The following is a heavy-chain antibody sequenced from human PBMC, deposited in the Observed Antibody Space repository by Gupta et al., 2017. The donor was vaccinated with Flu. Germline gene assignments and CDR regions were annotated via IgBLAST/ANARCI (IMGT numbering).Heavy chain of an antibody. Sequence: EVQLLESGGGLVQPGGSLRLSCAASGFTFSNYAMSWVRQAPGKGLERVSAMSGSGGSTYYADSVKGRFPISRDNSKNTLYLQMNSLRAEDTAVYYCAKAGGSSFTLFFDYWGQGTLVTVSS. V-gene: IGHV3-23*01. CDR1: GFTFSNYA. CDR3: AKAGGSSFTLFFDY. J-gene: IGHJ4*02. D-gene: IGHD1-26*01. CDR2: MSGSGGST.